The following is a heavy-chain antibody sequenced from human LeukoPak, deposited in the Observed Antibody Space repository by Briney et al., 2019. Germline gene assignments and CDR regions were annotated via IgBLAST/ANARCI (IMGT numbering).Heavy chain of an antibody. J-gene: IGHJ5*02. CDR2: ISGSGGST. CDR1: GFTFSSYA. V-gene: IGHV3-23*01. CDR3: AKDVYYCSGGSCYSDWFDP. D-gene: IGHD2-15*01. Sequence: TGGSLRLSCAASGFTFSSYAMSWVRQAPGKGLEWVSAISGSGGSTYYADSVKGRFTISRDNSKNTLYLQMNSLRAEDTAVYYCAKDVYYCSGGSCYSDWFDPWGQGTLVTVSS.